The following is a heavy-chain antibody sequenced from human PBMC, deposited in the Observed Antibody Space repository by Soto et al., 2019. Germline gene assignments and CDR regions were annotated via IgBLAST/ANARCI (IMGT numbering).Heavy chain of an antibody. J-gene: IGHJ4*02. CDR1: GYTPKNYG. CDR2: IKVDNGDT. Sequence: QVHLVQSGGEVKKPGASVKVSCKASGYTPKNYGIGWVRQAPGLGPEWVGWIKVDNGDTKYAEKLQGRVTLTTDTSTSTAYMELRNLRSDDTAFYYCARSRYYFDYWGQGTLVTVSS. CDR3: ARSRYYFDY. V-gene: IGHV1-18*01.